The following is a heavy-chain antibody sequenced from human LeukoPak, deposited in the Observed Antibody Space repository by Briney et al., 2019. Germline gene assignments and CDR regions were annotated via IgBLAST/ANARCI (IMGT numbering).Heavy chain of an antibody. CDR2: IDPDTGGT. Sequence: ASVKVSCKPPGHTFIDHYLHWVRQAPGQGLESLGWIDPDTGGTNYPQKFQGRLTMTRDTPSSTAYMELNRLRSDDTAVYYCARAGHNSNSGGYDFWGLGTLVTVSS. CDR1: GHTFIDHY. D-gene: IGHD3-22*01. CDR3: ARAGHNSNSGGYDF. V-gene: IGHV1-2*02. J-gene: IGHJ4*02.